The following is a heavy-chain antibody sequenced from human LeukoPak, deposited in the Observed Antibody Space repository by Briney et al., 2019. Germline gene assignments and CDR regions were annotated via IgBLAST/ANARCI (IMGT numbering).Heavy chain of an antibody. Sequence: GGSLRLSCAASGFTFSSYAMSWVRQAPGKGLEWVSAISGSGGSTYYADSVKGRFTFSRDNSKNTLYLQMNSLRAEDTAVYYCAKAGHYGSGSYYSDYWGRGTLVTVSP. J-gene: IGHJ4*02. V-gene: IGHV3-23*01. CDR1: GFTFSSYA. CDR2: ISGSGGST. D-gene: IGHD3-10*01. CDR3: AKAGHYGSGSYYSDY.